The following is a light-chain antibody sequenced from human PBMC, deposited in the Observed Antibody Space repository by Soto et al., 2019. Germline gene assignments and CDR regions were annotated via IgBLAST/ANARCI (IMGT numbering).Light chain of an antibody. J-gene: IGKJ3*01. CDR1: QSVSSY. CDR2: HAS. Sequence: EILLTQSPATLSLSPGESATLSCRARQSVSSYLAWYQKKPGQPPKLLIYHASNRATGIPARFSGSGSGTDFTLTISSLEPEDFAVYYCQQLSKWPLITFGPGTKV. V-gene: IGKV3-11*01. CDR3: QQLSKWPLIT.